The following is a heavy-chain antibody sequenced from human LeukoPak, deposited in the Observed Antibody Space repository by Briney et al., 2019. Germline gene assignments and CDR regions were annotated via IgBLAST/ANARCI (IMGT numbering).Heavy chain of an antibody. CDR1: GGSFSGYY. CDR2: INHSGST. D-gene: IGHD3-16*01. V-gene: IGHV4-34*01. J-gene: IGHJ4*02. Sequence: SETLSLTCAVYGGSFSGYYWSWIRQPPGKGLEWIGEINHSGSTNYNPSLKSRVTISVDTSKNQFSLKLSSVTAADTAVYYCGGGGAYAPFDYGGKEPLAPVSS. CDR3: GGGGAYAPFDY.